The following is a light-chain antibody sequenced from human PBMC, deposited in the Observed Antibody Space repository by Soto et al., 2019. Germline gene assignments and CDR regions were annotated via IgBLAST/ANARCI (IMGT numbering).Light chain of an antibody. V-gene: IGKV1-12*01. J-gene: IGKJ4*01. CDR3: QQLRMYPST. CDR2: AAS. CDR1: HDIARW. Sequence: IQITPSPSVSAFVGDRVAITCRASHDIARWLAWYQQQPGKAPRLLIYAASSLQSGVPTRFSGSGSGTDFALTITSLQAEDFATYYCQQLRMYPSTFGGGTKVDIK.